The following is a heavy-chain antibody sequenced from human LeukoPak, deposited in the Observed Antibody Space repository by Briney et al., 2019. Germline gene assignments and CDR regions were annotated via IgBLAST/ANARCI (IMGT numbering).Heavy chain of an antibody. J-gene: IGHJ2*01. V-gene: IGHV3-23*01. Sequence: GGSLRLSCAASGFSFSRYAMSWVRQAPGKGLEWISAIHGSGASTNYADSVKGRFTTSRDNSKSTLHLQMNSPRAEDTAIYHCAKVRVVGDYDWFFDLWGRGTLVTVSS. CDR1: GFSFSRYA. CDR2: IHGSGAST. CDR3: AKVRVVGDYDWFFDL. D-gene: IGHD4-17*01.